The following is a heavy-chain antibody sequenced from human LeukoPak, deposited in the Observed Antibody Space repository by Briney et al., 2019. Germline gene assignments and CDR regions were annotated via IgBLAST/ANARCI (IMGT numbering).Heavy chain of an antibody. D-gene: IGHD6-19*01. CDR1: GGSISSSNW. CDR3: TTGGNVFVAGTRAFDI. CDR2: IYHSGST. Sequence: SETLSLTCAVSGGSISSSNWWSWVRQPPGKGLEWIGEIYHSGSTNYNPSLKSRVTISVGKSKNQFSLKLSSETAADTAVYYCTTGGNVFVAGTRAFDIWGQGTMVTVSS. J-gene: IGHJ3*02. V-gene: IGHV4-4*02.